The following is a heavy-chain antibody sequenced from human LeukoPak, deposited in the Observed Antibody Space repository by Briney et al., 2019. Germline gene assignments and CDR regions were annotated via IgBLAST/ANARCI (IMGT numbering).Heavy chain of an antibody. J-gene: IGHJ4*02. V-gene: IGHV4-34*01. CDR3: ARAEMATITGGYFDY. Sequence: SETLSLTCAVYGGSFSGYYWSWIRQPPGKGLEWIGEINHSGSTNYNPSLKSRVTISVDTSKNQFSLKLSSVTAADTAVYYCARAEMATITGGYFDYWGQGTLVTVSS. D-gene: IGHD5-12*01. CDR2: INHSGST. CDR1: GGSFSGYY.